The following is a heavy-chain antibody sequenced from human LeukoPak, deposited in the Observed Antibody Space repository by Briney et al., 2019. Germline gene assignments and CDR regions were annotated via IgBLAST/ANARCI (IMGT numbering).Heavy chain of an antibody. CDR3: ARTIVGATSLDY. Sequence: ASVKVSCKASGYTFTGYYMHWVRQAPGQGLERMGWINPNSGGTNYAQKFQGRVTMTRDTSISTAYMELSRLRSDDTAVYYCARTIVGATSLDYWGQGTLVTVSS. CDR1: GYTFTGYY. D-gene: IGHD1-26*01. V-gene: IGHV1-2*02. CDR2: INPNSGGT. J-gene: IGHJ4*02.